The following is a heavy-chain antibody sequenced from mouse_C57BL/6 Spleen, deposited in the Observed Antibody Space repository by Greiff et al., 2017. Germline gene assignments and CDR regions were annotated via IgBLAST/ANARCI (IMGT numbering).Heavy chain of an antibody. J-gene: IGHJ3*01. Sequence: VKLMESGAELARPGASVKMSCKASGYTFTSYTMHWVKQRPGQGLEWIGYINPSSGYTKYNQKFKDKATLTADKSSSTAYLQLSSLTSEDSAVYYCARSELGLAWFAYWGQGTLVTVSA. V-gene: IGHV1-4*01. D-gene: IGHD4-1*01. CDR2: INPSSGYT. CDR3: ARSELGLAWFAY. CDR1: GYTFTSYT.